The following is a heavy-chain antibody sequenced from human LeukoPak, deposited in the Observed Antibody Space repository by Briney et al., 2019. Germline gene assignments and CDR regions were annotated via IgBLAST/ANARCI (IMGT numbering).Heavy chain of an antibody. D-gene: IGHD3-9*01. V-gene: IGHV4-61*01. Sequence: SETLSLTCTVSGGSVSSGSHYWSWIRQPPGKGLEWIGYIYYSGSTNYNPSLKSRVTISVDTSKNQFSLKLSSVTAADTAVYYCARFQGYDILTGSPDYWGQGTLVTVSS. CDR3: ARFQGYDILTGSPDY. CDR2: IYYSGST. CDR1: GGSVSSGSHY. J-gene: IGHJ4*02.